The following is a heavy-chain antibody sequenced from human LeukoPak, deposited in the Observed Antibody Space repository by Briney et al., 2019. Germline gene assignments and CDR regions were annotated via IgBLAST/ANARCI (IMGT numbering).Heavy chain of an antibody. D-gene: IGHD4-17*01. CDR1: GYTFTSYA. CDR2: INAGNGNT. J-gene: IGHJ4*02. V-gene: IGHV1-3*01. CDR3: AREVTTVTSGGFDY. Sequence: ASVKVSCKASGYTFTSYAMHWVRQAPGQRLEWMGWINAGNGNTKYSQKFQGRVTMTRDTSISTAYMELSRLRSDDTAVYYCAREVTTVTSGGFDYWGQGTLVTVSS.